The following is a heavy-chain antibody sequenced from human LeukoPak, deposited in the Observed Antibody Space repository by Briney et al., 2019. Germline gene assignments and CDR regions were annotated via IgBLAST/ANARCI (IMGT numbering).Heavy chain of an antibody. CDR1: GFTFSSYA. CDR3: AKDKESDFWSGYYDPYFDY. CDR2: ISGSGGST. D-gene: IGHD3-3*01. Sequence: GGSLRLSCAASGFTFSSYAMSWVRQAPGKGLEWVSAISGSGGSTYYADSVKDRFTISRDNSKNTLYLQMNSLRAEDTAVYYCAKDKESDFWSGYYDPYFDYWGQGTLVTVSS. J-gene: IGHJ4*02. V-gene: IGHV3-23*01.